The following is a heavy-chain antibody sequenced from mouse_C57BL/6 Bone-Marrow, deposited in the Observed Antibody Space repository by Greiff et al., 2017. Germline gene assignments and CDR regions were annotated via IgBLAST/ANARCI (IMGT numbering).Heavy chain of an antibody. CDR3: TTIFSMDY. CDR2: IDPENGDT. CDR1: GFNIKDDY. J-gene: IGHJ4*01. Sequence: VQLKESGAELVRPGASVKLSCTASGFNIKDDYMHWVKQRPEQGLEWIGWIDPENGDTESASKFQGKATITADTSSNTAYLQLSSLTSEDTAVYYCTTIFSMDYWGQGTSVTVSS. V-gene: IGHV14-4*01.